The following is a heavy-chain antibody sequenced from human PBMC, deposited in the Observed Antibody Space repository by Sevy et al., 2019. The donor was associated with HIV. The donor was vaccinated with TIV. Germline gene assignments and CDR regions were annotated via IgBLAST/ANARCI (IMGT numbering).Heavy chain of an antibody. CDR2: INGDGSST. Sequence: GGSLRLSCAVSGFTLTNEFFSWVRQAPGKGLVWVSRINGDGSSTTYADSVKGRFTISRDNAKNTLYLQMNSLRAEDTAVYYCAKTSLGLWRGWFDPWGQGTLVTVSS. D-gene: IGHD2-21*01. CDR1: GFTLTNEF. J-gene: IGHJ5*02. V-gene: IGHV3-74*01. CDR3: AKTSLGLWRGWFDP.